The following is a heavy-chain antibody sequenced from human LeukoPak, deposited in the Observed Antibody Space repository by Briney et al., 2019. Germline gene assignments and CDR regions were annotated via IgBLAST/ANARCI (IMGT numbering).Heavy chain of an antibody. CDR1: GGSISSSSYY. V-gene: IGHV4-39*02. J-gene: IGHJ4*02. CDR3: ARERTSGYSYGYVDY. CDR2: IYYSGST. D-gene: IGHD5-18*01. Sequence: SETLSLTCTVSGGSISSSSYYWGWIRQPPGKGLEWIGSIYYSGSTYYNPSLKSRVTISVDTSKNQFSLKLSSVTAADTAVYYCARERTSGYSYGYVDYWGQGTLVTVSS.